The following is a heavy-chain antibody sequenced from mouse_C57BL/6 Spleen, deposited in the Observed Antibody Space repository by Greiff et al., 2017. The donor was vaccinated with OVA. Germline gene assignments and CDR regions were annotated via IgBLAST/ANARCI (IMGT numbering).Heavy chain of an antibody. Sequence: DVKLVESGGGLVQPGGSLSLSCAASGFTFTDYYMSWVRQPPGQALEWLGFIRNKANGYTTEYSASVKGRFTISSDNSQSILYLQMNALRAEDSATYYCARAYGGLWYFDVWGTGTTVTVSS. CDR3: ARAYGGLWYFDV. J-gene: IGHJ1*03. V-gene: IGHV7-3*01. CDR1: GFTFTDYY. D-gene: IGHD6-5*01. CDR2: IRNKANGYTT.